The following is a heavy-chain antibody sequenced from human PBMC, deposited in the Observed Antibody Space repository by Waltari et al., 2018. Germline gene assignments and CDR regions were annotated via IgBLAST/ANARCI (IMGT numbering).Heavy chain of an antibody. CDR1: GYTFTSYY. Sequence: QVQLVQSGAEVKKPGASVKVSCEASGYTFTSYYLHWVRQAPAQGLEWMGVIDPSDGSTSYAQKFEGRVTMTRDTSTSTVYMEMSSLTSEDTAVYYWARRKGYFDSWGQGTLVTVSS. J-gene: IGHJ4*02. CDR3: ARRKGYFDS. CDR2: IDPSDGST. V-gene: IGHV1-46*01.